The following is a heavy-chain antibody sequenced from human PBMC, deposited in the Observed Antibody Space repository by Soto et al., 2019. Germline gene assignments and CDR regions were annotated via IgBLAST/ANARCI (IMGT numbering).Heavy chain of an antibody. Sequence: GGSLRLSCAGSGFTFSKYWMKWVRQAPGKGLEWVASINQDGGEKHHVDSLNGRFTISRYNAKNSVYLQMDSLRPEDTAVYYCARWIQKRLSEDDCWGQGTQVTVSS. J-gene: IGHJ4*02. CDR2: INQDGGEK. V-gene: IGHV3-7*03. CDR1: GFTFSKYW. CDR3: ARWIQKRLSEDDC. D-gene: IGHD5-18*01.